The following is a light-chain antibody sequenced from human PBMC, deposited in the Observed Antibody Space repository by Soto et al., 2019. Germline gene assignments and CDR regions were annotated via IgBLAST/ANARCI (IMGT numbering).Light chain of an antibody. CDR3: QQHNNWPLT. J-gene: IGKJ4*01. CDR1: QSVSSN. CDR2: GAS. Sequence: EMVMTQSPATLSVSPGERATLSCGASQSVSSNLAWYQQKPGQAPRLLIYGASTRATGIPAKFSGSGSGTEFTLTISSLQSEDFAVYYCQQHNNWPLTFGGGTKVEIK. V-gene: IGKV3-15*01.